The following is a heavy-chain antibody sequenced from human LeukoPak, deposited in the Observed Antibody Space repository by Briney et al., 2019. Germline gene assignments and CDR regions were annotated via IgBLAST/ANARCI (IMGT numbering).Heavy chain of an antibody. CDR1: DGSISSGGYS. CDR2: IYHSGST. CDR3: ARGYYDSSGYQGGHAFDI. Sequence: PSETLSLTCAVSDGSISSGGYSWSWIRQPPGKGLEWTGYIYHSGSTYYNPSLKSRVTISVDRSKNQFSLKLSSVTAADTAVYYCARGYYDSSGYQGGHAFDIWGQGTMVTVSS. D-gene: IGHD3-22*01. J-gene: IGHJ3*02. V-gene: IGHV4-30-2*01.